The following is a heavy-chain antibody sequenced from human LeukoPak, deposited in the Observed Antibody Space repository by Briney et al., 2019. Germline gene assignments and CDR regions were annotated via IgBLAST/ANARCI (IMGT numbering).Heavy chain of an antibody. Sequence: GGSLRLSCAASGFTFSSYAMHWVRQAPGKGLEWVAVISYDGSNKYYADSVKGRFTIFRDNSKNTLYLQMNSLRAEDTAVYYCARDDIRGYPSEGISYYFDYWGQGTLVTVSS. V-gene: IGHV3-30-3*01. D-gene: IGHD3-22*01. CDR1: GFTFSSYA. J-gene: IGHJ4*02. CDR2: ISYDGSNK. CDR3: ARDDIRGYPSEGISYYFDY.